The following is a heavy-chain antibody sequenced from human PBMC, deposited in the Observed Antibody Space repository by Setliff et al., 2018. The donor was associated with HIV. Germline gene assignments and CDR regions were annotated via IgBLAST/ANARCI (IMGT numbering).Heavy chain of an antibody. CDR2: ISSSSSYI. CDR1: GFTFSSYS. J-gene: IGHJ5*02. V-gene: IGHV3-21*01. CDR3: ARDPGDYGDYAYFDP. Sequence: RLSCAASGFTFSSYSINWVRQAPGKGLEWVSSISSSSSYIYYADTVKGRFTISRDNAKNSLYLQMNSLRAEDTAVYYCARDPGDYGDYAYFDPWGQGTVVTDST. D-gene: IGHD4-17*01.